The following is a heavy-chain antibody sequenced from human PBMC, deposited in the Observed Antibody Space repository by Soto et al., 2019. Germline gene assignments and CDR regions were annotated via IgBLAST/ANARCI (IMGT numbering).Heavy chain of an antibody. D-gene: IGHD3-3*01. V-gene: IGHV1-46*03. J-gene: IGHJ6*03. CDR3: AARLNYDFWSGIITGYYYYYMDV. Sequence: GASVKVSCKASGYTFTIYYVHWVRQAPGQGLEWMGIINPSGGSTSYAQKFQGRVTMTRDTSTSTVYMELSSLRSEDTAVYYCAARLNYDFWSGIITGYYYYYMDVWGKGTTVTVSS. CDR1: GYTFTIYY. CDR2: INPSGGST.